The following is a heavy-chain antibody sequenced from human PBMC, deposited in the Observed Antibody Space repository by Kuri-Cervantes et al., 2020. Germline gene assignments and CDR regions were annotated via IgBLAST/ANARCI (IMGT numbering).Heavy chain of an antibody. V-gene: IGHV1-2*02. CDR1: GYTFTGYY. J-gene: IGHJ6*03. CDR2: INPNSGGA. CDR3: ARRDYYYYYMDV. Sequence: ASVKVSCKASGYTFTGYYMHWVRQAPGQGLEWMGWINPNSGGANYAQKFQGRVTMTRDTSISTAYMELSRLRSDDTDVYYCARRDYYYYYMDVWGKGTTVTVSS.